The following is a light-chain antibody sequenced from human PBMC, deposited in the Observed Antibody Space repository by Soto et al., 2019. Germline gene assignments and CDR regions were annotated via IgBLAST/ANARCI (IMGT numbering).Light chain of an antibody. Sequence: EIVMTQSPDTLSVSPGERATLSCRASQSVSSNFAWYQQKPGQAPRLLIYDASTRATGIPARFSGSGSGTEFTLTISSLQSEDFAVYYCQQYNNWPPWTFGQGTKVDI. V-gene: IGKV3-15*01. CDR1: QSVSSN. J-gene: IGKJ1*01. CDR3: QQYNNWPPWT. CDR2: DAS.